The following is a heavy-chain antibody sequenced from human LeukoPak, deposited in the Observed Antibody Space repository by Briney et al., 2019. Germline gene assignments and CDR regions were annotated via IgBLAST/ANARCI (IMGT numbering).Heavy chain of an antibody. CDR1: SYTLTNYG. CDR3: ARDQDPGAFDI. J-gene: IGHJ3*02. V-gene: IGHV1-18*01. CDR2: ISAYNGNT. Sequence: GASVKVSCKVSSYTLTNYGISWVRQAPGQGLEWMGWISAYNGNTNYAQNLQGRVTMTTDTSTNTAYMELRSLRSDDTAVYYCARDQDPGAFDIWGQGTMVTVSS.